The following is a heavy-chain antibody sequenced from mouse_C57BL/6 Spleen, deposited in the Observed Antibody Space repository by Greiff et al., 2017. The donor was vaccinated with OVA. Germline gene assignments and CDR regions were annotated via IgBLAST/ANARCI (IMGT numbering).Heavy chain of an antibody. D-gene: IGHD2-5*01. Sequence: QVQLQQPGTELVQPGASVKLSCKASGYTFTSYWMHWVKQRPGQGLEWIGNINPSNGGTNYNEKFKSKATLTVDKSSSTAYLQLSSLTSEDSAIYYCARTFYSNYLDYWGQGTTLTVSS. CDR2: INPSNGGT. CDR1: GYTFTSYW. V-gene: IGHV1-53*01. CDR3: ARTFYSNYLDY. J-gene: IGHJ2*01.